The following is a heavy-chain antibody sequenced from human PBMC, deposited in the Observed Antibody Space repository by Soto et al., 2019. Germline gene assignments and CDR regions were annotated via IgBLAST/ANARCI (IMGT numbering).Heavy chain of an antibody. D-gene: IGHD5-18*01. CDR1: GFTFSSYA. V-gene: IGHV3-23*01. CDR2: ISGSGGST. CDR3: AKDRYTAMAYYYYYGMDV. J-gene: IGHJ6*02. Sequence: PGVSLRLSCAASGFTFSSYAMSWVRQAPGKGLEWVSAISGSGGSTYYADSVKGRFTISRDNSKNTLYLQMNSLRAEDTAVYYCAKDRYTAMAYYYYYGMDVWGQGTTVTVSS.